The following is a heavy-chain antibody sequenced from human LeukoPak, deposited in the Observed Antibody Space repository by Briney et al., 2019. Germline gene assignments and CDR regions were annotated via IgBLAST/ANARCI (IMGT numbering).Heavy chain of an antibody. D-gene: IGHD6-13*01. CDR2: INHSGST. Sequence: HPSETLSLTCAVYGGSFSGYYWSWIRQPPGKGLEWIGEINHSGSTNYNPSLKSRVTISVDTSKNQFSLKLSSVTAADTAVYYCARAGAAAAGTNRYYFDYWGQGTLVTVSS. V-gene: IGHV4-34*01. CDR1: GGSFSGYY. J-gene: IGHJ4*02. CDR3: ARAGAAAAGTNRYYFDY.